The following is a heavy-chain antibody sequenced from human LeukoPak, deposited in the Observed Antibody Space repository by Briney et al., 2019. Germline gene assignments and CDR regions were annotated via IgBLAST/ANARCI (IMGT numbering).Heavy chain of an antibody. CDR1: GGSISSGDYY. J-gene: IGHJ5*02. CDR2: IYCSGST. CDR3: AREFYGSGGWSDP. V-gene: IGHV4-30-4*01. Sequence: PSETLSLTCTVSGGSISSGDYYWSWIRQPPGKGLEWIGYIYCSGSTYYNPSLKSRVTISVDTSKNQFSLKLSSVTAADTAVYYCAREFYGSGGWSDPWGQGTLVTVSS. D-gene: IGHD3-10*01.